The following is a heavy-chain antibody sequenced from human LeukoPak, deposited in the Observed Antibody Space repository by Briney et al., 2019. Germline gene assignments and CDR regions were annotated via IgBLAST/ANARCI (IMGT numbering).Heavy chain of an antibody. J-gene: IGHJ4*02. Sequence: GGSLRLSCAASGFTFSSYWMSWVRQAPGKGLEWVANIKQDGSEKYYVDSVKGRFTISRDNAKNSLYLQMNSLRAEDTAVYYCARCSLEWPWGYFDYWGQGTLVTVSS. V-gene: IGHV3-7*01. CDR2: IKQDGSEK. CDR3: ARCSLEWPWGYFDY. CDR1: GFTFSSYW. D-gene: IGHD3-3*01.